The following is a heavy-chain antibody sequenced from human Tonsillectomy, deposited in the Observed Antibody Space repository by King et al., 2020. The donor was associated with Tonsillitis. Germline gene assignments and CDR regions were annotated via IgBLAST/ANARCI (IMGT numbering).Heavy chain of an antibody. D-gene: IGHD6-13*01. CDR1: GGYISSYY. CDR2: IYYSGST. J-gene: IGHJ4*02. CDR3: ASSIAAIDPMVY. Sequence: QLQESGPGLVKPSETLSLTCTVSGGYISSYYWSWIRQPPGQGLEWIGNIYYSGSTNYNPSLKSRVTISVHTSKNQFSLNLSSVTASDTAIYYCASSIAAIDPMVYWGQGTLVTVSS. V-gene: IGHV4-59*01.